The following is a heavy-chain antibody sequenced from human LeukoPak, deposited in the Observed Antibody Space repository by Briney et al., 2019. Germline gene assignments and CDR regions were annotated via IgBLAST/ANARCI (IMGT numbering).Heavy chain of an antibody. CDR2: ISSSSSYT. CDR1: GFTFSSYS. Sequence: GGSLRLSCAASGFTFSSYSMNWVRQAPGKGLEWVSSISSSSSYTYYADSVKGRFTISRDNAKNSLYLQMNSLRAEDTAVYYYARDRYYDSSGFPDYWGQGTLVTVSS. V-gene: IGHV3-21*01. D-gene: IGHD3-22*01. CDR3: ARDRYYDSSGFPDY. J-gene: IGHJ4*02.